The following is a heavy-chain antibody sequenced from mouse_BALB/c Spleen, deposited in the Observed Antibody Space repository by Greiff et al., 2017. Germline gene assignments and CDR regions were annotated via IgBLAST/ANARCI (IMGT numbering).Heavy chain of an antibody. Sequence: EVQLQQSGGGLVQPKGSLKLSCAASGFTFNTYAMNWVRQAPGKGLEWVARIRSKSNNYATYYADSVKDRFTISRDDSQSMLYLQMNNLKTEDTAMYYCVRGYGLDYWGQGTTLTVSS. CDR3: VRGYGLDY. CDR2: IRSKSNNYAT. D-gene: IGHD1-2*01. CDR1: GFTFNTYA. J-gene: IGHJ2*01. V-gene: IGHV10-1*02.